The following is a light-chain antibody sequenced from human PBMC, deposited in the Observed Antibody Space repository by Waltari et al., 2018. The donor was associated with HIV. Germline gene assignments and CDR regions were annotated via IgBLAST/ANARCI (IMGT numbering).Light chain of an antibody. Sequence: SYELTQPPSVSVSPGQTARITCSGDALPKQYAYWYQQKPGQAPVLVIYKDTERPSGIPARFSGSSSGTTVTLTISGVQAEDDADYYCQSADISTWVFGGGTKLTVL. CDR3: QSADISTWV. CDR1: ALPKQY. CDR2: KDT. J-gene: IGLJ3*02. V-gene: IGLV3-25*03.